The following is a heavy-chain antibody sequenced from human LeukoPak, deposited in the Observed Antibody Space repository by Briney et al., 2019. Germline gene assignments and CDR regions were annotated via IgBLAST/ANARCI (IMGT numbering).Heavy chain of an antibody. Sequence: RAGGSLRLSCAASGFTFSSYGMHWVRQAPGKGLEWVAVMSTDGSIKIYADSVKGRFTISRDNSKNTLYLQMNSLRVEDTAVYYCTRDPIEAGPDYFDYWGQGTLVTVSS. V-gene: IGHV3-30*03. CDR2: MSTDGSIK. CDR3: TRDPIEAGPDYFDY. D-gene: IGHD5-24*01. J-gene: IGHJ4*02. CDR1: GFTFSSYG.